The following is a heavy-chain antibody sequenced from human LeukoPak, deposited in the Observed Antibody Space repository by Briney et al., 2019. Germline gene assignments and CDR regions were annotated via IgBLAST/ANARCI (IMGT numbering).Heavy chain of an antibody. CDR3: ARHPGIAAAFDY. CDR2: IYYSGST. Sequence: PSETLSLTCTVSGGSISSYYWSWIRQPPGKGLEWIGYIYYSGSTNYNPSLKSRVTISVDTSKNQFSLKLSSVTAADTAVYYCARHPGIAAAFDYWGQGTLVTVSS. D-gene: IGHD6-13*01. J-gene: IGHJ4*02. CDR1: GGSISSYY. V-gene: IGHV4-59*08.